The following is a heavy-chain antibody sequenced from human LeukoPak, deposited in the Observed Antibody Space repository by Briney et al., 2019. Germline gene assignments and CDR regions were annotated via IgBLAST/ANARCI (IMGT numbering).Heavy chain of an antibody. J-gene: IGHJ4*02. CDR3: ARSDQRWLYSDY. Sequence: SETLSLTCGVYGGSCSGYSWKWIRQPPGKGLEWIGEINHSGSTNYNPSLKSRVTISVDASKNQFSLKLSSVTAADTAVYYCARSDQRWLYSDYWGQGTLVTVSS. CDR1: GGSCSGYS. V-gene: IGHV4-34*01. CDR2: INHSGST. D-gene: IGHD5-24*01.